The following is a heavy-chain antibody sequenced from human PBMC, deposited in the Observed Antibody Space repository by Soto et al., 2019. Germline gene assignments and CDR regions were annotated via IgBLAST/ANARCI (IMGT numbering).Heavy chain of an antibody. V-gene: IGHV3-30*18. Sequence: QTVGSLRLSCAASGFTFSSYGMHRVRQAPGKGLEWVAVISYDGSNKYYADSVKGRFTISRDNSKNTLYLQMNSLRAEDTAVYYCAKGSGYYDFWSGYYGMDVWGQGTTVTVSS. D-gene: IGHD3-3*01. CDR1: GFTFSSYG. CDR3: AKGSGYYDFWSGYYGMDV. J-gene: IGHJ6*02. CDR2: ISYDGSNK.